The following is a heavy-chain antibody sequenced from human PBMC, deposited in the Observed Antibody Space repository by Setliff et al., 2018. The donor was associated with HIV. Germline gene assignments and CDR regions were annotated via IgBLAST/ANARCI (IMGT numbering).Heavy chain of an antibody. V-gene: IGHV1-18*01. CDR1: GYTFTSYD. CDR2: ISAYNGNT. D-gene: IGHD3-22*01. CDR3: AREIGDYYDSSGYYPPTDYYYGMDV. J-gene: IGHJ6*02. Sequence: ASVKVSCKASGYTFTSYDISWVRQAPGQGLEWVGWISAYNGNTNYAQKLQGRVTMTTDTSTSTAYMELRSLRSDDTAVYYCAREIGDYYDSSGYYPPTDYYYGMDVWGQGTTVTVSS.